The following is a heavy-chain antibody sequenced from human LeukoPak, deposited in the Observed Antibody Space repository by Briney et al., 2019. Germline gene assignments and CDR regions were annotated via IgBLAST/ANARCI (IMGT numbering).Heavy chain of an antibody. CDR1: GFTFSSYA. J-gene: IGHJ4*02. Sequence: GRSLRLSCAASGFTFSSYAMHWVRQAPGKGLEWVAVISYDGSNKYYADSVKGRFTISRDNSKNTLYLQMNSLRAEDTAVYYCASDVSPVPARPSGPDYWGQGTLVTVSS. CDR2: ISYDGSNK. V-gene: IGHV3-30-3*01. CDR3: ASDVSPVPARPSGPDY. D-gene: IGHD2-2*01.